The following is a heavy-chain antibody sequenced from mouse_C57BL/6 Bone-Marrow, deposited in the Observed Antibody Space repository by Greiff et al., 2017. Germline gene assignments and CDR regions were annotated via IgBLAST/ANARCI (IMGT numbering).Heavy chain of an antibody. CDR2: IDPYDSET. Sequence: QVQLQQPGAELVRPGSSVKLSCKASGYTFTSYWMHWVKQRPIQGLEWIGNIDPYDSETHYNQEFKDKATLTVDKSSSTAYMQLSSLTSEDSAVYYYARGRFMVTAYWGQGTLVTVSA. D-gene: IGHD2-2*01. CDR1: GYTFTSYW. V-gene: IGHV1-52*01. J-gene: IGHJ3*01. CDR3: ARGRFMVTAY.